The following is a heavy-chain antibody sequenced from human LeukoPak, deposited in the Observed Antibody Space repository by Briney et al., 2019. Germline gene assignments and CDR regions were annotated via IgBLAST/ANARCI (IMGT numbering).Heavy chain of an antibody. Sequence: ASVNVSCKASGYTFTSDDINWVRQASGQGLEWMGWMNPNSGNTGYAQKFQGRVTITRNTSISTAYMELSSLRSEDTAVYYCARGRSTVSKRDYYYMDVWGKGTTVTVSS. V-gene: IGHV1-8*03. CDR1: GYTFTSDD. CDR3: ARGRSTVSKRDYYYMDV. CDR2: MNPNSGNT. J-gene: IGHJ6*03. D-gene: IGHD4-11*01.